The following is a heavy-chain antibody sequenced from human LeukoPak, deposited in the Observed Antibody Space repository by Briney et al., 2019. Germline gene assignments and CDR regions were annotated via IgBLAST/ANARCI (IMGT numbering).Heavy chain of an antibody. V-gene: IGHV3-23*01. Sequence: GGSLRLSCAASGFTFSAYAMSWVRQAPGKGLEWVSGISGSGGSTYYADSVKGRFTISRDNSKNTLYLQMNSLRAEDTAVYYCAKDDSYGYGGIFSYWGQGTLVTVSS. D-gene: IGHD5-18*01. CDR1: GFTFSAYA. CDR2: ISGSGGST. CDR3: AKDDSYGYGGIFSY. J-gene: IGHJ4*02.